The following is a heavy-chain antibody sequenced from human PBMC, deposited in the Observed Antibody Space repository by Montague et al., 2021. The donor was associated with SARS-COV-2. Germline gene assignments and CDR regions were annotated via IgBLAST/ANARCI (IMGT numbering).Heavy chain of an antibody. V-gene: IGHV3-23*01. CDR2: ISGSGDKT. CDR1: GFTFSTYA. J-gene: IGHJ6*02. Sequence: SLRRSCAASGFTFSTYAMSWVRRAPGKGLEWVSAISGSGDKTYYADSVKGRFTISRDNSKNTVSLQMNSLRVEDTAVYYCAKDLFCSGGDCYFYGMDLWGQGTTVTVSS. D-gene: IGHD2-15*01. CDR3: AKDLFCSGGDCYFYGMDL.